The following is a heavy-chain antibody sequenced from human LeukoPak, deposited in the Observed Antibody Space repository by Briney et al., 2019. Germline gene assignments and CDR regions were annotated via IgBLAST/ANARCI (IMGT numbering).Heavy chain of an antibody. CDR1: GFTFTNAW. J-gene: IGHJ4*02. Sequence: GGSLRLSCAASGFTFTNAWMNWVRQAPGKGLEWVGRIKSKAVGETIDYAAPVKGRITFSRDDSKSIAYLQMNSLKTEDTAVYYCTGAFLGVGPASCNYWGQGTLVTVSS. CDR3: TGAFLGVGPASCNY. D-gene: IGHD1-26*01. V-gene: IGHV3-15*07. CDR2: IKSKAVGETI.